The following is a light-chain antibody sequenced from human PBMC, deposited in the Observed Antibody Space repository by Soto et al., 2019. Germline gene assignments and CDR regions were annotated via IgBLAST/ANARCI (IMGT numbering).Light chain of an antibody. CDR1: SSDIGNSDL. CDR3: SSDTCISTYV. Sequence: QSALTQPASVSGSPGQSIAISCSGSSSDIGNSDLVSWYQQQPGKATKLIIYEITQRPSGVSDRSSGYKSDNTASLTISRRPAEDDDYYYCSSDTCISTYVFGTGTKLTVL. CDR2: EIT. V-gene: IGLV2-23*02. J-gene: IGLJ1*01.